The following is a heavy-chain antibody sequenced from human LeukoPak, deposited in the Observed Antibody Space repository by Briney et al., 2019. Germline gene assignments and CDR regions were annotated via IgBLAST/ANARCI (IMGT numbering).Heavy chain of an antibody. CDR1: GGSISSISSNNYH. CDR3: ARALILEWSNWSRWFDP. D-gene: IGHD3-3*01. CDR2: IYYSGST. V-gene: IGHV4-39*01. Sequence: SETLSLTCIVSGGSISSISSNNYHCGWIRQPPGKGLEWIGSIYYSGSTYYNPSLKSRVTISVDTSKNQFSLKLSSVTAADTAVYYCARALILEWSNWSRWFDPWGQGTLVTVSS. J-gene: IGHJ5*02.